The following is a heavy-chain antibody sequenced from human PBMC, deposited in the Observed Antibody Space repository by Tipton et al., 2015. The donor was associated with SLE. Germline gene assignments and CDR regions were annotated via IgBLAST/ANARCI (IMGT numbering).Heavy chain of an antibody. V-gene: IGHV3-74*01. J-gene: IGHJ6*02. Sequence: SLRLSCAASGFTFSSYWMHWVRQAPGKGLVWVSRINSDGSSTSYADSVKGRLTISRDNSKNTLYLQMNSLRAEDTAVYYCAKDQGGATTGFLYYYYVMDVWGQGTTVTVSS. CDR2: INSDGSST. CDR1: GFTFSSYW. D-gene: IGHD1-26*01. CDR3: AKDQGGATTGFLYYYYVMDV.